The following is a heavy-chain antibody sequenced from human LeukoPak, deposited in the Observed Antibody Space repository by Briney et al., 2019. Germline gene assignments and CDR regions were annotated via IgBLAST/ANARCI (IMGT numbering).Heavy chain of an antibody. CDR1: GGTFSSYA. J-gene: IGHJ5*02. CDR2: IIPIFGTA. D-gene: IGHD3-10*01. CDR3: ARDELVKGRLVRGVTGKKNWFAP. V-gene: IGHV1-69*13. Sequence: SVKVSCKASGGTFSSYAISWVRQAPGQGLEWMGGIIPIFGTANYAQKFQGRVTITADESTSTAYMELSSLRSEDTAVYYCARDELVKGRLVRGVTGKKNWFAPWGQGPLVTVSS.